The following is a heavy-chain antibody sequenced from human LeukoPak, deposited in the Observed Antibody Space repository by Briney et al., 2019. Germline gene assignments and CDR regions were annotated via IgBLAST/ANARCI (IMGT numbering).Heavy chain of an antibody. V-gene: IGHV3-66*02. CDR3: ARVDV. J-gene: IGHJ6*02. CDR2: INSGGST. CDR1: GFTVSSNY. Sequence: GGSLRLSCVVSGFTVSSNYMTCVRQAPGKGLEWVSVINSGGSTYYADSVKGRFTISRDNSKNTLYLQMNSLRAEDTVVYYCARVDVWGQGPTVTVSS.